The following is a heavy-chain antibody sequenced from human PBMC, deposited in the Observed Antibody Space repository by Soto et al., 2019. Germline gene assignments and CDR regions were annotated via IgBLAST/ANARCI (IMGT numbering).Heavy chain of an antibody. D-gene: IGHD3-3*02. J-gene: IGHJ6*02. CDR2: ISGSGGST. Sequence: GGSLRLSCAASGFTFSSYAMSWVRQAPGKGLEWVSAISGSGGSTYYADSVKGRFTISRDNSKNTLYLQMNSLRAEDTAVYYCATTNNEHFWSGYPYYYYYYGMDVWGQGTTVTVSS. CDR3: ATTNNEHFWSGYPYYYYYYGMDV. CDR1: GFTFSSYA. V-gene: IGHV3-23*01.